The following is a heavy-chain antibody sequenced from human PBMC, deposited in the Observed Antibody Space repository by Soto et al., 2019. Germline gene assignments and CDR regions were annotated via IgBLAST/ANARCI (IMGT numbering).Heavy chain of an antibody. D-gene: IGHD5-12*01. V-gene: IGHV1-18*04. CDR1: GYIFTNYY. Sequence: ASVKVSCKASGYIFTNYYIHWVRQAPGQGLEWMGWISAYNGNTNFAQKLQGRVSLTTDTSSTTAYMELRSLTSDDTAVYYCARDLVPGYTGFSDYWGQGTLVTVSS. CDR2: ISAYNGNT. J-gene: IGHJ4*02. CDR3: ARDLVPGYTGFSDY.